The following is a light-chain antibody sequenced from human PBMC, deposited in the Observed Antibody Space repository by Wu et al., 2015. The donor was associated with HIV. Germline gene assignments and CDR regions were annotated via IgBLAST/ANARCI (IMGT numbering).Light chain of an antibody. CDR3: QQYGSSPRGT. V-gene: IGKV3-20*01. J-gene: IGKJ1*01. CDR1: QSVSSSY. Sequence: EIVLTQSPGTLSLSPGERATLSCRASQSVSSSYLAWYQQKPGQAPRLLIYGASSRATGIPDRFSGSGSGTDFTLTISRLEPEDFAVYYCQQYGSSPRGTFGQG. CDR2: GAS.